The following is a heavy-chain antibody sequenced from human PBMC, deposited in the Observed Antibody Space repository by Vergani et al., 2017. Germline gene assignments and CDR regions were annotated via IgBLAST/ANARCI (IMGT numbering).Heavy chain of an antibody. Sequence: QVQLVESGGGVVQPGRSLRLSCAASGFTFSSYAMHWVRQAPGKGLEWVAVISYDGSNTYYADSVKGRFTISRDNSKTTLYLQMNSLRAEDTAVYYCAKDLDGDPGYWGQGTLVTVSS. V-gene: IGHV3-30-3*01. CDR2: ISYDGSNT. CDR3: AKDLDGDPGY. D-gene: IGHD4-17*01. J-gene: IGHJ4*02. CDR1: GFTFSSYA.